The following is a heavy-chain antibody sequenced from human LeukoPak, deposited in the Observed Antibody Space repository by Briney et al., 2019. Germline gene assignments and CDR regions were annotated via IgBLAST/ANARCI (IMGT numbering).Heavy chain of an antibody. CDR2: ISAYNGNT. D-gene: IGHD6-13*01. J-gene: IGHJ4*02. CDR1: GYTFTSYG. CDR3: ARAPPSPGSSWYSEFDY. Sequence: GASVKVSCKASGYTFTSYGISWVRQAPGQGLEWMGWISAYNGNTNYAQKLQGRVTMTTDTSTSTAYMELRSLRSDDTAVYYCARAPPSPGSSWYSEFDYWGQGTLVTVPS. V-gene: IGHV1-18*01.